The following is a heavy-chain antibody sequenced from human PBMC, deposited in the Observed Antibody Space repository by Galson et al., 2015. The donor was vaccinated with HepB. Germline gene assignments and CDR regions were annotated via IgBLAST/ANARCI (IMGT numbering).Heavy chain of an antibody. CDR3: ARGVDTAMGTLDY. CDR2: IYSGGST. D-gene: IGHD5-18*01. Sequence: SLRLSCAASGFTVSSNYMSWVRQAPGKGLEWVSVIYSGGSTYYADSVKGRFTISRDNSKNTLYLQMNSLRAEDTAVYYCARGVDTAMGTLDYWGQGTLVTVSS. CDR1: GFTVSSNY. J-gene: IGHJ4*02. V-gene: IGHV3-66*01.